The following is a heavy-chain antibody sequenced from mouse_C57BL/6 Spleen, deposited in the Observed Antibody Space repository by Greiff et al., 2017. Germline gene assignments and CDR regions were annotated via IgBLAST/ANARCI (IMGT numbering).Heavy chain of an antibody. J-gene: IGHJ2*01. CDR2: ISSGGSYT. CDR3: ARHHITTVVIDY. D-gene: IGHD1-1*01. Sequence: EVKLVESGGDLVKPGGSLKLSCAASGFTFSSYGMSWVRQTPDKRLEWVATISSGGSYTYYPDSVKGRFTISRNNAKNTRYLQMSSLKSEDTAMYYCARHHITTVVIDYWGQGTTLTVSS. V-gene: IGHV5-6*01. CDR1: GFTFSSYG.